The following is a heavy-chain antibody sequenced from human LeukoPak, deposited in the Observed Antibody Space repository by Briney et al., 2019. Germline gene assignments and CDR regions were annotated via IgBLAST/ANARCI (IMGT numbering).Heavy chain of an antibody. J-gene: IGHJ5*02. CDR1: GYTFTGYY. CDR3: ARGGYYDSSVKSSFDP. V-gene: IGHV1-2*04. CDR2: INPNSGGT. D-gene: IGHD3-22*01. Sequence: ASVKVSCKASGYTFTGYYMHWVRQAPGQGLEWMGWINPNSGGTNYAQKFQGWVTMTRDTSISTAYMELSRLRSDDTAVYYCARGGYYDSSVKSSFDPWGQGTLVTVSS.